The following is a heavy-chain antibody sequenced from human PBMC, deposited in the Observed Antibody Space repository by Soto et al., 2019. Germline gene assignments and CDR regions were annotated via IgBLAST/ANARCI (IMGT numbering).Heavy chain of an antibody. J-gene: IGHJ3*02. D-gene: IGHD2-2*01. CDR2: INAGNGNT. Sequence: EASVKVSCKASGYTFTSYAMHWVRQAPGQRLEWMGWINAGNGNTKYSQKFQGRVTITRDTSASTAYMELSSLRSEDTAVYYCARDQRSPAAFDIWGQGTMVTVS. CDR1: GYTFTSYA. V-gene: IGHV1-3*01. CDR3: ARDQRSPAAFDI.